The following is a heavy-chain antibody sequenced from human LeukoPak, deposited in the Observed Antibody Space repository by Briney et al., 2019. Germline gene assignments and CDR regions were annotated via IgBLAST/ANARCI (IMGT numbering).Heavy chain of an antibody. D-gene: IGHD1-26*01. V-gene: IGHV1-18*01. CDR2: ISAYNGNT. Sequence: ASVKVSCKASGYTFTSYGNSWVRQAPGQGLEWMGWISAYNGNTNYAQKLQGRVTMTTDTSTSTAYMELRSLRSDDTAVYYCARDHSDSGSYLYYGMDVWGQGTTVTVSS. J-gene: IGHJ6*02. CDR3: ARDHSDSGSYLYYGMDV. CDR1: GYTFTSYG.